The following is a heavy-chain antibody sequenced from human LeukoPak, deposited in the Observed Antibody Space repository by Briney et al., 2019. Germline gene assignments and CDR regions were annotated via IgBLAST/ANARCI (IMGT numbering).Heavy chain of an antibody. D-gene: IGHD5-18*01. CDR3: GKTTVGYSSGQKPAWPVDY. J-gene: IGHJ4*02. Sequence: GGSLRLSCEASGFTFGSHAVYWVRQAPGKGLDWVAGIFGSGGSPHYADSVKGRFTISRDNSRNTVYLQINSLRADDTAVYYCGKTTVGYSSGQKPAWPVDYWGQGTLVTVSS. CDR1: GFTFGSHA. CDR2: IFGSGGSP. V-gene: IGHV3-23*01.